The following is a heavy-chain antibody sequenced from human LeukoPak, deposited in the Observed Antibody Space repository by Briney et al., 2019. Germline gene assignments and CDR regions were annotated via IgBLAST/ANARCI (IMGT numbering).Heavy chain of an antibody. CDR3: ATRPPGQQWVPYFDY. CDR1: GDSISNYY. J-gene: IGHJ4*02. CDR2: IYYSGST. V-gene: IGHV4-59*01. Sequence: SETLSLTCTVSGDSISNYYWSWIRQPPEKGLEWIGYIYYSGSTNYNPSLKSRVTMSMDTSKNQLSLKLTSVTAADTAVYICATRPPGQQWVPYFDYWGQGSLVTVSS. D-gene: IGHD5-18*01.